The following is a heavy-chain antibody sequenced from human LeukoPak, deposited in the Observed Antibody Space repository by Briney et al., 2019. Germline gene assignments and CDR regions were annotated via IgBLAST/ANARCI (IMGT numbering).Heavy chain of an antibody. V-gene: IGHV3-74*03. CDR1: GFNFSSYW. CDR2: IKGDGSAT. Sequence: PGGSLRLSCAASGFNFSSYWMYWGRQVPGKGLVWVSHIKGDGSATAYADSVKGRFTISRDNAKNSLFLQINSLRVEDTAGYYCSRDNYYVNDYCGQGTLVTVSS. D-gene: IGHD3-10*02. CDR3: SRDNYYVNDY. J-gene: IGHJ4*02.